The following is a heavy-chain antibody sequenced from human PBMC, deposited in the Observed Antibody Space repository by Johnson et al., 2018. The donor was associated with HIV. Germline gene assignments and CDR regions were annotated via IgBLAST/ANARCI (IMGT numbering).Heavy chain of an antibody. D-gene: IGHD6-19*01. CDR3: ARARQRWLPNDGFDI. CDR1: GFTIEDYA. Sequence: VQLVESGGGLLQPGRSLRLSCAASGFTIEDYAMHWVRQAPGKGLEWVSGITRNGDTIDSADSVEGRFTISRDNAKNSLYLQMNSLRVEDTALYYCARARQRWLPNDGFDILGPGTMVTVSS. V-gene: IGHV3-9*01. CDR2: ITRNGDTI. J-gene: IGHJ3*02.